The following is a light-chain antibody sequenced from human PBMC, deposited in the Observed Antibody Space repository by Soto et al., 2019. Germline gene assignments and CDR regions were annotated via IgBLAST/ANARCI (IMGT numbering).Light chain of an antibody. Sequence: EIVMTQSPDTLSVSPGERATLSCRASQSISSKLAWYQQKPGQAPSLLIYGASTRATGIPARFSGSGSGTEFTLTISSLQSEDFVVYYCQQYNDWPRTFGQGTKVEIK. CDR3: QQYNDWPRT. CDR2: GAS. CDR1: QSISSK. V-gene: IGKV3-15*01. J-gene: IGKJ1*01.